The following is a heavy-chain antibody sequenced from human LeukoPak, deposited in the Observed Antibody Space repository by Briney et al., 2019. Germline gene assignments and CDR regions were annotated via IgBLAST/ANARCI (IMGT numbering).Heavy chain of an antibody. CDR3: ARDRYSSGWPDY. V-gene: IGHV3-33*01. Sequence: GRSLRLSCAASGFTFSSYGMHWVRQAPGKGLEWVAVIWYDGSSIYYADSVKGRFTISRDNSKNTLYLQMNSLRAEDTAVYYCARDRYSSGWPDYWGQGTLVTVSS. CDR2: IWYDGSSI. D-gene: IGHD6-19*01. CDR1: GFTFSSYG. J-gene: IGHJ4*02.